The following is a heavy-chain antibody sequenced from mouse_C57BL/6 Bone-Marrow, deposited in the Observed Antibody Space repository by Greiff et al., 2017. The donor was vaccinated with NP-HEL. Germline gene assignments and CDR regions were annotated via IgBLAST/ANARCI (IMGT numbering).Heavy chain of an antibody. V-gene: IGHV1-19*01. CDR2: INPYNGGT. Sequence: EVQLQQSGPVLVKPGASVKMSCKASGYTFTDYYMNWVKQSHGKSLEWIGVINPYNGGTSYNQKFKGKATLTVDKSSSTAYMELNSLTSEDSAVYYCARWGDYGVFAYWGQGTLVTVSA. CDR1: GYTFTDYY. CDR3: ARWGDYGVFAY. J-gene: IGHJ3*01. D-gene: IGHD2-4*01.